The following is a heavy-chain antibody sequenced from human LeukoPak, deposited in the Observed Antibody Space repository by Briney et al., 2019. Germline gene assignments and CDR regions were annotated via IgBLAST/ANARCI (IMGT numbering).Heavy chain of an antibody. CDR3: ARGQYYGMDV. CDR2: LNSDGGST. CDR1: GFPFISYW. J-gene: IGHJ6*04. Sequence: GGSLRLSCAASGFPFISYWMHWVRQAPGKGLVWVSRLNSDGGSTMYADSVKGRFTISRDNVKNTLYLQMDSLRAEDTAVYYCARGQYYGMDVWGKGTTVTVFS. V-gene: IGHV3-74*03.